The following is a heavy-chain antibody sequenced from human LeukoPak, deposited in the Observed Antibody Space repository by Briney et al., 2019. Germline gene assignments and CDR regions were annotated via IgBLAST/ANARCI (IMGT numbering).Heavy chain of an antibody. V-gene: IGHV3-23*01. CDR2: ISGSGGST. D-gene: IGHD3-22*01. Sequence: GGSLRLSCAASGFTFSSYAMSWVRQAPGKGLEWVSAISGSGGSTYYADSVKGRFTISRDNSKNTLYLRMNSLRAEDTAVYYCALKGGHYYHFDAWGQGTLVTVSS. CDR1: GFTFSSYA. J-gene: IGHJ4*02. CDR3: ALKGGHYYHFDA.